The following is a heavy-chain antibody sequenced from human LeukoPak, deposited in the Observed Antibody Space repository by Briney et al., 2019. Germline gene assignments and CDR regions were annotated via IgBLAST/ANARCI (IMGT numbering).Heavy chain of an antibody. D-gene: IGHD3/OR15-3a*01. CDR1: GGSISSGGYY. CDR3: ARGEVGLRGWFDP. CDR2: IYHSGST. J-gene: IGHJ5*02. V-gene: IGHV4-30-2*01. Sequence: SETRSLTCTVSGGSISSGGYYWSWIRQPPGKGLEWIGYIYHSGSTYYNPSLKSRVTISVDRSKNQFSLKLSSVTAADTAVYYCARGEVGLRGWFDPWGQGTLVTVSS.